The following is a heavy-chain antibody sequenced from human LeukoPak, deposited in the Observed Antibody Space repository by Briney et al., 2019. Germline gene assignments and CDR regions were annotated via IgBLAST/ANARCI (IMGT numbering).Heavy chain of an antibody. CDR2: INTDGSST. D-gene: IGHD2-15*01. J-gene: IGHJ4*02. CDR3: ARDRCWGGTCYSTEY. V-gene: IGHV3-74*01. CDR1: GFTFSSYW. Sequence: PGGSLRLSCAASGFTFSSYWMHWVRQAPGKGLVWVSRINTDGSSTSYADSVKGRFTISRDNAKNTLYLQMNSLRAEDTAVYYCARDRCWGGTCYSTEYWGQGTLVSVSS.